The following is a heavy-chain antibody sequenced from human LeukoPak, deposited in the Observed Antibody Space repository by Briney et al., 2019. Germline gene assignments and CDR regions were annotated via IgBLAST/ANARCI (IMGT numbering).Heavy chain of an antibody. J-gene: IGHJ4*02. CDR3: AREGVIGDGYNFFDY. CDR1: GYTFIGYY. Sequence: ASVKVSCKASGYTFIGYYMHWVRQAPGQGLEWMGWINPHSGGTNSEQNFQGSVTMSRDTSISTVYMELSRLRSDDTALYYCAREGVIGDGYNFFDYWGQGTLVTVSS. CDR2: INPHSGGT. D-gene: IGHD5-24*01. V-gene: IGHV1-2*02.